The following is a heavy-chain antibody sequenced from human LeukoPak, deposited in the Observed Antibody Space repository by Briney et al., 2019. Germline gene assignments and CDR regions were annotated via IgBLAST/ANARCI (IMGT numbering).Heavy chain of an antibody. D-gene: IGHD4-17*01. J-gene: IGHJ5*02. CDR2: IYNRGTT. Sequence: SETLSLTYTVSGGSISSFYWSWIRQPPGKGLEWIGYIYNRGTTNYNPSLKSRVTIAVDTSKNQFSLKLTSVTAADTAVYYCARDRSYGNNWFDPWGQGTLVTVS. V-gene: IGHV4-59*01. CDR1: GGSISSFY. CDR3: ARDRSYGNNWFDP.